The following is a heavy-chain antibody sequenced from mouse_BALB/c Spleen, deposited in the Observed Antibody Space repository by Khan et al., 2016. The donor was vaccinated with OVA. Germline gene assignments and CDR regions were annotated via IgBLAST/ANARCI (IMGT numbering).Heavy chain of an antibody. D-gene: IGHD2-10*01. V-gene: IGHV5-6*01. CDR2: ISSDGSYT. CDR1: GFTFSSYG. Sequence: EVELVESGGDLVKPGGSLKLSCAASGFTFSSYGMSWVRQTPDKRLAWVATISSDGSYTYYPDSVKGRLTISRDNAKNTLYLQMSSLKSEDTAKYYCARAYYGNRDAMDYWGQGTSVTVSS. J-gene: IGHJ4*01. CDR3: ARAYYGNRDAMDY.